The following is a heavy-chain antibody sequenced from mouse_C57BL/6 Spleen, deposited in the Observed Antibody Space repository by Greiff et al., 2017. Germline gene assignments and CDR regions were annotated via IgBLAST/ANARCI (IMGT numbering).Heavy chain of an antibody. CDR2: IHPNSGST. CDR3: ARVYGNPRYAVDY. D-gene: IGHD1-1*01. CDR1: GYTFTSYW. Sequence: QVQLQQPGAELVKPGASVKLSCKASGYTFTSYWMHWVKQRPGQGLEWIGMIHPNSGSTNNNEKFKSKATLTVDKSSSTAYMQLSSLTAEDSADSYGARVYGNPRYAVDYWGQGTLVTVSA. V-gene: IGHV1-64*01. J-gene: IGHJ4*01.